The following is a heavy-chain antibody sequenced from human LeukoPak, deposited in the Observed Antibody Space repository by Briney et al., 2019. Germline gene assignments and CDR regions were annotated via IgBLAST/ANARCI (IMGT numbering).Heavy chain of an antibody. CDR2: IKHDGSEQ. Sequence: GGSLRLSCEASGFTFSSYWMDWVRQAPGKGLEWVANIKHDGSEQYYVDSVKGRFTISRDNGRNLLYLQMNRLRVEDTAVYYCARDKSGAYSDFWGQGTLVTVSS. CDR3: ARDKSGAYSDF. CDR1: GFTFSSYW. J-gene: IGHJ4*02. V-gene: IGHV3-7*01. D-gene: IGHD4-17*01.